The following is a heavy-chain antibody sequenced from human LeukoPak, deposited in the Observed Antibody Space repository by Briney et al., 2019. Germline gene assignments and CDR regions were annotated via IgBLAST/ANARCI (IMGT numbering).Heavy chain of an antibody. J-gene: IGHJ4*02. V-gene: IGHV4-30-4*02. CDR3: ARASSWSGYYELGY. CDR2: IYYSGST. Sequence: SETLSLTCTVSGGSISSGDYYWSWIRQPPGKGLEWIGYIYYSGSTYYNPSLKSRVTISVDTSKNQFSLKLSSVTAADTAVYYCARASSWSGYYELGYWGQGTLVTVSS. D-gene: IGHD3-3*01. CDR1: GGSISSGDYY.